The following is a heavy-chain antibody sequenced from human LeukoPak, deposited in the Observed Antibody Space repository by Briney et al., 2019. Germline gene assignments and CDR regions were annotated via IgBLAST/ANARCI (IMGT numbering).Heavy chain of an antibody. CDR1: GGSISSHY. J-gene: IGHJ6*03. D-gene: IGHD6-13*01. Sequence: SESLSLTCTVSGGSISSHYWSWIRQPPGKGLEWIGYIYYSGSTNYNPSLKSRVTISVDTSKNQFSLKLSSVTAADTAVYYCARVEPYSSSWFTHYYYYMDVWSKGTTVTVSS. V-gene: IGHV4-59*11. CDR2: IYYSGST. CDR3: ARVEPYSSSWFTHYYYYMDV.